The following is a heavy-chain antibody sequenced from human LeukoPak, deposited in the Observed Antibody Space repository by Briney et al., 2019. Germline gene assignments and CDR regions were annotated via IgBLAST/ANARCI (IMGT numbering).Heavy chain of an antibody. CDR1: GFSFSTHT. CDR2: ISASSSDI. V-gene: IGHV3-21*01. Sequence: PGGSLRLSCAASGFSFSTHTMNCGRQAPGKGLEWVSSISASSSDIYYADSVKGRFTISRDNAKNSVYLQMDSLRADDTAVFYCASNFWSRRNIDYWGQGTLVTVSS. D-gene: IGHD3-3*01. J-gene: IGHJ4*02. CDR3: ASNFWSRRNIDY.